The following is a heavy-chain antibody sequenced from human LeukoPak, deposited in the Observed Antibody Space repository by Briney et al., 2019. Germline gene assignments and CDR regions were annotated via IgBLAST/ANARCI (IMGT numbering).Heavy chain of an antibody. CDR2: LYPSGSS. D-gene: IGHD3-10*01. CDR1: GASISPYY. V-gene: IGHV4-4*07. Sequence: PSETLSLTCTVSGASISPYYWNWIRQPGGKGLEWIGRLYPSGSSDYNPSLKSRVSISVGTSNNQFSLRVTSVTAADTAIYYCARDLSGSLYFDYWGQGILVTVSA. J-gene: IGHJ4*02. CDR3: ARDLSGSLYFDY.